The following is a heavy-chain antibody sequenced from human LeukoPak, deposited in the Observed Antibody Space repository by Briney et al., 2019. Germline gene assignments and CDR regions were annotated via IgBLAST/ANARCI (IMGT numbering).Heavy chain of an antibody. D-gene: IGHD3-22*01. V-gene: IGHV1-3*04. Sequence: ASVKVSCKASGYTFTRDAMQWVRQAPGQRLEWMGWINTGNGNTKYSQRFQGRVTITRDTSASTAYMELSSLRPEDTAVYYCARETYDESGYYWGYWGQGTLVTVSP. CDR3: ARETYDESGYYWGY. CDR1: GYTFTRDA. CDR2: INTGNGNT. J-gene: IGHJ4*02.